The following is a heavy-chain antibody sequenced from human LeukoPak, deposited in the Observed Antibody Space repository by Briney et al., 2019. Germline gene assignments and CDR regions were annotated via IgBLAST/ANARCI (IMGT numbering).Heavy chain of an antibody. CDR2: ISSSDSII. Sequence: GGSLRLSCEASGFTFSSYEMNWVRQAPGKGLEWVSYISSSDSIIYYADSVKGRFTVSRDNSKNSLYLQMNSLRAEDTAMYYCAKDKRLRRGSDDILTARYHYDYYGMDVWGQGTTVTVSS. CDR1: GFTFSSYE. V-gene: IGHV3-48*03. D-gene: IGHD3-9*01. CDR3: AKDKRLRRGSDDILTARYHYDYYGMDV. J-gene: IGHJ6*02.